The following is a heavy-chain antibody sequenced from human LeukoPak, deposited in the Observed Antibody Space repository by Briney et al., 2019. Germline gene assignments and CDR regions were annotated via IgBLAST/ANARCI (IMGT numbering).Heavy chain of an antibody. D-gene: IGHD3-3*01. CDR3: ARRPLWSGYYSDAFDI. J-gene: IGHJ3*02. CDR1: GYSFTSYW. Sequence: GESLKISCKGSGYSFTSYWIGWVRQMPGKGLEWMGIIYPGDSDTRYSPSFQGQVTISADKSISTAYLQWSSLKASDTGMYYCARRPLWSGYYSDAFDIWGQGTMVTVSS. CDR2: IYPGDSDT. V-gene: IGHV5-51*01.